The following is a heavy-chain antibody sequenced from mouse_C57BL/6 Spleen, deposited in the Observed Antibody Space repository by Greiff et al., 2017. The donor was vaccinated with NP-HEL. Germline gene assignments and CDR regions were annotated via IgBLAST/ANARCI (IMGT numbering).Heavy chain of an antibody. D-gene: IGHD2-2*01. CDR3: ARRGGDDAAMDY. CDR1: GYTFTSYW. J-gene: IGHJ4*01. CDR2: IYPSDSET. V-gene: IGHV1-61*01. Sequence: QVQLQQPGAELVRPGSSVKLSCKASGYTFTSYWMDWVQQRPGQGLEWIGNIYPSDSETHYNQKFKDKVTLSVDKSSSTAYMQISSLTSEDSAVYYCARRGGDDAAMDYWGQGTSVTVSS.